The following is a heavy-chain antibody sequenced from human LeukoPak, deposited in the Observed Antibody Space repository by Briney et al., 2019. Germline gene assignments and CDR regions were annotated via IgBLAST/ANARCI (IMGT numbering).Heavy chain of an antibody. CDR3: ARGRSSWYGSTDY. Sequence: SETLSLTCAVYGGSFSDYYWSWIRQPPGKGLEWIGEINHSGSTNYNPSLKSRVTISVDTSKNQFSLKLSSVTAADTAVYYCARGRSSWYGSTDYWGQGTLVTVSS. CDR1: GGSFSDYY. D-gene: IGHD6-13*01. V-gene: IGHV4-34*01. CDR2: INHSGST. J-gene: IGHJ4*02.